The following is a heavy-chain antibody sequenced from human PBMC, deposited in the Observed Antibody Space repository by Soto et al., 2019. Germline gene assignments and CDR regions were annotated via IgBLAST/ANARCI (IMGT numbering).Heavy chain of an antibody. CDR3: AKVSSLYGDYVPSSGLDDF. CDR2: ITYIGGAT. J-gene: IGHJ4*02. Sequence: EAQLLESGGGFVQPGGSLRLSCAASGFTFSIYAMAWVRQAPGKGLEWVSGITYIGGATFYADSEKGRFTISRDNVRNTLYLQMNRLRVEDTAVYYCAKVSSLYGDYVPSSGLDDFWGQGTLVTVSS. D-gene: IGHD4-17*01. V-gene: IGHV3-23*01. CDR1: GFTFSIYA.